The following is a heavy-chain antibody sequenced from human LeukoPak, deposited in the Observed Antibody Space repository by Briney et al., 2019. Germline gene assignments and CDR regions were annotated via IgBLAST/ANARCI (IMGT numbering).Heavy chain of an antibody. CDR3: ARLKGIAVAGTDTDY. J-gene: IGHJ4*02. CDR1: GGSIISSNYY. D-gene: IGHD6-19*01. V-gene: IGHV3-30*04. Sequence: LSLTCTVSGGSIISSNYYWGWIRQPPGKGLEWVAVISYDGSNKYYADSVKGRFTISRDNSKNTLYLQMNSLRAEDTAVYYCARLKGIAVAGTDTDYWGQGTLVTVSS. CDR2: ISYDGSNK.